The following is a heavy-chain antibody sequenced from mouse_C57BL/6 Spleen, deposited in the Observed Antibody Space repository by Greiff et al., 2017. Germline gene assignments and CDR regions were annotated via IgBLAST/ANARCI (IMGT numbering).Heavy chain of an antibody. J-gene: IGHJ2*01. CDR3: ARQGYGSSYEYYFDY. CDR2: ISNLAYSI. V-gene: IGHV5-15*01. CDR1: GFTFSDYG. D-gene: IGHD1-1*01. Sequence: EVKLVESGGGLVQPGGSLKLSCAASGFTFSDYGMAWVRQAPRKGPEWVAFISNLAYSIYYADTVTGRFTISRGNAKKTLYLEMSSLRSEDTAMYYCARQGYGSSYEYYFDYWGQGTTLTVSS.